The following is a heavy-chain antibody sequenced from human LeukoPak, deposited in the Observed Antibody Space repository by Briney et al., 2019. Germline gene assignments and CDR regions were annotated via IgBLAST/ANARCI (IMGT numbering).Heavy chain of an antibody. V-gene: IGHV3-23*01. D-gene: IGHD3-10*01. J-gene: IGHJ4*02. CDR3: ARRHGSGSYPFDY. CDR2: ISGSGGTT. CDR1: GFTFSSYA. Sequence: GGSLRLSCAGSGFTFSSYAMSWVRQAPGKGLEWVSAISGSGGTTYYADSVKGRFTISRDNSKNTLYLQMNSLRAEDTAVYYCARRHGSGSYPFDYWGQGTLVTVSS.